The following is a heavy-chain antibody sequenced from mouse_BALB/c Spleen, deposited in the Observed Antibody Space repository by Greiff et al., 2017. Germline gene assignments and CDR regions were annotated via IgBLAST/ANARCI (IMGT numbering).Heavy chain of an antibody. CDR2: ISSGSSTI. CDR3: ARGGETGTDY. D-gene: IGHD4-1*01. CDR1: GFTFSSFG. V-gene: IGHV5-17*02. Sequence: EVQRVESGGGLVQPGGSRKLSCAASGFTFSSFGMHWVRQAPEKGLEWVAYISSGSSTIYYGDTVKGRFTISRDNPKNTLFLQMTSLRSEDTAMYDCARGGETGTDYWGQGTTLTVSS. J-gene: IGHJ2*01.